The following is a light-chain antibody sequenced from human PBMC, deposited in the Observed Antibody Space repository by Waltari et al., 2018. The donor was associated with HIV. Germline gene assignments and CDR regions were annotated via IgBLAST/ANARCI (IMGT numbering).Light chain of an antibody. CDR2: DNN. J-gene: IGLJ3*02. CDR1: SSHIGNNY. Sequence: QSMLTQPPSASAAPGQKVTISCSGSSSHIGNNYVSWYQQLPGTAPKLRIYDNNKRPSGIPDRFSGSKSGTSATLGITGLQTGDEADYYCGTWDSGLSAGGVFGGGTKLTVL. V-gene: IGLV1-51*01. CDR3: GTWDSGLSAGGV.